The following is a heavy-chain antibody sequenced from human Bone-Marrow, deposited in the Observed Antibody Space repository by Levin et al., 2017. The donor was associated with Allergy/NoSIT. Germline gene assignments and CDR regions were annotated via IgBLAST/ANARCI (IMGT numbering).Heavy chain of an antibody. CDR3: AREDSSGQSFHY. CDR1: GFSVRNHY. J-gene: IGHJ4*02. Sequence: GESLKISCAASGFSVRNHYMSWVRQAPGKGLEWVSLIYSGGSTFYAASVKGRFTISRDTANNTLFLEMNGLTTADTAVYYCAREDSSGQSFHYWGQGTLVTVSS. CDR2: IYSGGST. D-gene: IGHD6-19*01. V-gene: IGHV3-53*01.